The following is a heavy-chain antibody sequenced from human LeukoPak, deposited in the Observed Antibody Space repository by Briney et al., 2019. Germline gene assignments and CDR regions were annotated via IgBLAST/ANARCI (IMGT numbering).Heavy chain of an antibody. J-gene: IGHJ4*01. V-gene: IGHV1-2*06. CDR3: AREGSGYTYGRGSYFDY. CDR2: INPNSGDT. Sequence: ASVNVSCTASGYTLTVYYIHWVRQAPGQGLEWMGRINPNSGDTNFAQKFQGRVTMTRDTSISTAYMDLSGLRPDDTAVYYCAREGSGYTYGRGSYFDYWGHGILVTVSS. D-gene: IGHD5-18*01. CDR1: GYTLTVYY.